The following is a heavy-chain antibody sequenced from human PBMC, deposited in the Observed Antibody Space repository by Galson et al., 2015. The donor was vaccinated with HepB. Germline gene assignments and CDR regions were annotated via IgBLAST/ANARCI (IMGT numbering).Heavy chain of an antibody. CDR1: GGSMSSGGYN. Sequence: TLSLTCTVSGGSMSSGGYNWGWIRQPPEKGLEWIGNIYYSGSTYYNPSLKSRVIISVDTSKNQFSLNLSSVTAADTAVYYCARGGNWFDPWGQGTLVTVSS. D-gene: IGHD3-16*01. J-gene: IGHJ5*02. V-gene: IGHV4-39*01. CDR2: IYYSGST. CDR3: ARGGNWFDP.